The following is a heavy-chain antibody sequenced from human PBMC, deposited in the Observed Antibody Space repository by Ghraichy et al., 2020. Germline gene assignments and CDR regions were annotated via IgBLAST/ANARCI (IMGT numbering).Heavy chain of an antibody. CDR2: ISSSGSTI. CDR3: ARAKYYGSGSPFDYGMDV. CDR1: GFTFSDYY. J-gene: IGHJ6*02. D-gene: IGHD3-10*01. V-gene: IGHV3-11*01. Sequence: GSLRLSCAASGFTFSDYYMSWIRQAPGKGLEWVSYISSSGSTIYYADSVKGRFTISRDNAKNSLYLQMNSLRAEDTAVYYCARAKYYGSGSPFDYGMDVWGQGTTVTVSS.